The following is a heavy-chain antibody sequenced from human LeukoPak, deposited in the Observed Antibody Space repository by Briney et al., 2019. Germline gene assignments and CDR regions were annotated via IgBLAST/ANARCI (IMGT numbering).Heavy chain of an antibody. Sequence: GGSLRLSCAASGFTLSSYEMHWVRQAPGKGLVWVSRINSDGSRTGYADSVKGRFTISRENAKNPLYLQMNSLRAEDTAIYYCARELPREVTLDYWGQGTLVTVSS. D-gene: IGHD2-21*02. CDR3: ARELPREVTLDY. CDR1: GFTLSSYE. V-gene: IGHV3-74*01. CDR2: INSDGSRT. J-gene: IGHJ4*02.